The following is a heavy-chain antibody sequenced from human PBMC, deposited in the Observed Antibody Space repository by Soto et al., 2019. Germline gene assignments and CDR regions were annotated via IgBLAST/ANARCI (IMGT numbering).Heavy chain of an antibody. J-gene: IGHJ4*02. Sequence: QLQLQESGPGLVKPSETLSLTCTVSGGSISSSSYYWGWIRQPPGKGLEWIGSIYYSGSTYYNPSLKSRVTISVDTSKTQFSLKLSSVTAADTAVYYCASLDYGSGSSPYYFDYWGQGTLVTVSS. D-gene: IGHD3-10*01. V-gene: IGHV4-39*01. CDR3: ASLDYGSGSSPYYFDY. CDR1: GGSISSSSYY. CDR2: IYYSGST.